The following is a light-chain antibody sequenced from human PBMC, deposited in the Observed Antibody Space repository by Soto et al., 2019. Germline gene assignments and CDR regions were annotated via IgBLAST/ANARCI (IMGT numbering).Light chain of an antibody. CDR2: AAY. Sequence: DVQMTQSPSSLSASVGDRVTITCRASQSIDMYLSWYQQKPGKAPKLLIYAAYNLQSGVPSRFSGSGSGTDFTLTISCLQSEDFATYYCQQYYSYPRTFGQGTKVEIK. V-gene: IGKV1-39*01. CDR1: QSIDMY. CDR3: QQYYSYPRT. J-gene: IGKJ1*01.